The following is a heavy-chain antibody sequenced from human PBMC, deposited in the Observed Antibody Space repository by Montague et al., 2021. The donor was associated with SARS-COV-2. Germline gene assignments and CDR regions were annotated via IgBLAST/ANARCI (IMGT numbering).Heavy chain of an antibody. CDR2: INLTGGT. CDR1: GESISGHF. V-gene: IGHV4-34*01. D-gene: IGHD3-10*01. CDR3: ARGVRDVVRTDRLHRKLYSDGFDV. Sequence: SETLSLTCAVSGESISGHFWSWIRQPPGKGLEWLGEINLTGGTNSAPSLESRLSISMDTSKRQVSLRLTSVTAADTALYFCARGVRDVVRTDRLHRKLYSDGFDVWGRGTMVIVSS. J-gene: IGHJ6*02.